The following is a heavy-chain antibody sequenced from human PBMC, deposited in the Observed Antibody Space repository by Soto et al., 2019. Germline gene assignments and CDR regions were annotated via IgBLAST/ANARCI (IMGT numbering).Heavy chain of an antibody. D-gene: IGHD3-9*01. CDR1: GGSISSGGFS. CDR3: ARATFIRNWFYVPTDYYSTDY. J-gene: IGHJ4*02. Sequence: SETLSLTCAVSGGSISSGGFSWSWIRQSPGKGLELIGYIYYSGNTYYSPSLKSRVTISVDRSKNEFSLRLSSVTAADTAVYYCARATFIRNWFYVPTDYYSTDYSGPGTLLTVFS. CDR2: IYYSGNT. V-gene: IGHV4-30-2*06.